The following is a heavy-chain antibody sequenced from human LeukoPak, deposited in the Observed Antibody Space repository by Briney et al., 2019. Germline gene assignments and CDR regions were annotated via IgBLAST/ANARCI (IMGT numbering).Heavy chain of an antibody. Sequence: GGSLRLSCAASGFTFSDYYMSWIRQAPGKGLEWVSYISSSGSTIYYADSVKGRFTISRDNAKNSLYLQMNSLRAEDTAVYYCARDLEWNDASYYFDYWGQGTLVTVSS. J-gene: IGHJ4*02. CDR3: ARDLEWNDASYYFDY. D-gene: IGHD1-1*01. CDR2: ISSSGSTI. CDR1: GFTFSDYY. V-gene: IGHV3-11*01.